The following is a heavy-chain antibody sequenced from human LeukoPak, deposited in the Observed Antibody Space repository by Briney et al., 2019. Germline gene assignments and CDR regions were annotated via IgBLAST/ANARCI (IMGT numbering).Heavy chain of an antibody. CDR1: GGSISSYY. D-gene: IGHD4-23*01. J-gene: IGHJ3*02. V-gene: IGHV4-59*01. CDR2: IYYSGRT. Sequence: SETLSLTCTVSGGSISSYYWSWIRQPPGKGLEWIGYIYYSGRTNYNPSLKSRVTISVDTSKNQFSLKLSSVTAADTAVYYCARDLNSINLIWGQGTMVTVSS. CDR3: ARDLNSINLI.